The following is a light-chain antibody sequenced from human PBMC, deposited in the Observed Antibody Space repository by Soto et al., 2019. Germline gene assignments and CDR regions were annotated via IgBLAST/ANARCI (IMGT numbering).Light chain of an antibody. CDR3: SLSYSGAHVV. Sequence: AVTQEPSLTVSPGGTVTLTCGSSTGAVTSGHYPYWFQQKPGQAPRTLIYDTSNKHSWTPARFSGSLLGGKAALTLSGAQPEDEAEYYCSLSYSGAHVVFGGGTQLTVL. CDR2: DTS. J-gene: IGLJ2*01. CDR1: TGAVTSGHY. V-gene: IGLV7-46*01.